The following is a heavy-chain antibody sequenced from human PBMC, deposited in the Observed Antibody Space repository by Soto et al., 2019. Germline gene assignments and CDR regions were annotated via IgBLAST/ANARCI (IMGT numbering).Heavy chain of an antibody. J-gene: IGHJ4*02. V-gene: IGHV3-33*01. CDR1: GFSFSSDG. D-gene: IGHD6-19*01. CDR2: IWYDGSNK. CDR3: ARDVEQWLSSVDYFDY. Sequence: PGGSLRLSCAAPGFSFSSDGMHWVGQAPGKGLEWVAVIWYDGSNKYYADSVKGRFTISRDNSKNTLYLQMNSLRAEDTAVYYCARDVEQWLSSVDYFDYWGQGTLVTVS.